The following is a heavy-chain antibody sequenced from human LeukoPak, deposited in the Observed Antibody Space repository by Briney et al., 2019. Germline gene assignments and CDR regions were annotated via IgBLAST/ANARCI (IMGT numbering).Heavy chain of an antibody. CDR2: MNPGSGDT. CDR1: GYPYSNYD. Sequence: ASVKVSCKASGYPYSNYDVNWMRQATGQGLEWMAWMNPGSGDTGYAQKFQGKLTMRSNSSMNRAHMELTSLTSDITAGYFCARSLGGYYMDVWGTGTPVTVSS. V-gene: IGHV1-8*01. D-gene: IGHD3-16*01. CDR3: ARSLGGYYMDV. J-gene: IGHJ6*03.